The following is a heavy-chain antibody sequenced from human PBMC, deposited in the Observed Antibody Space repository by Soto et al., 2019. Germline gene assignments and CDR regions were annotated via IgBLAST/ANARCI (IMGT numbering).Heavy chain of an antibody. Sequence: NPSETLSLTCAVYGGSFSGYYWSWIRQPPGKGLEWIGEINHSGSTNYNPSLKSRVTISVDTSKNQFSLKLSSVTAADTAVYYCARGAATMILYYYYGMDVWGQGTTVTVSS. CDR1: GGSFSGYY. J-gene: IGHJ6*02. CDR3: ARGAATMILYYYYGMDV. CDR2: INHSGST. D-gene: IGHD3-22*01. V-gene: IGHV4-34*01.